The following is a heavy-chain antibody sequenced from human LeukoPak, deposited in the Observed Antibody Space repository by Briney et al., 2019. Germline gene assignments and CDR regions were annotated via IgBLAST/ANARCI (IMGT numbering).Heavy chain of an antibody. J-gene: IGHJ4*02. CDR2: IYPGDSDT. Sequence: GESLQISCQGSGYSFTSYWIGWVRQMPGKGLEWMGIIYPGDSDTRYSPSFQGQVTISADKSISTAYLQWSSLKASDTAMYYCARHGNSSSWSLDYWGQGTLVTVSS. CDR3: ARHGNSSSWSLDY. D-gene: IGHD6-13*01. V-gene: IGHV5-51*01. CDR1: GYSFTSYW.